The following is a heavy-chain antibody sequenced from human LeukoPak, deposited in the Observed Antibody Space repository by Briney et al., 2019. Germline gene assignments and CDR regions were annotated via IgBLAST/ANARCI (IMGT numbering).Heavy chain of an antibody. V-gene: IGHV3-23*01. J-gene: IGHJ3*02. D-gene: IGHD3-22*01. CDR3: SIEPGLGSSGYPPGAFDI. CDR2: ISGSGGST. CDR1: GFTFSSYA. Sequence: PGGSLRLSCAASGFTFSSYAMSWVRQAPGKGLEWVSAISGSGGSTYYADSVKGRFTISRDNSKNTLYLQMNSLRAEDTAVSYCSIEPGLGSSGYPPGAFDIWGQGTMVTVSS.